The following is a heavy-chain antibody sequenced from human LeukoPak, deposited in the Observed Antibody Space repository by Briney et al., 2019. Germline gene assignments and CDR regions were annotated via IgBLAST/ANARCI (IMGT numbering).Heavy chain of an antibody. V-gene: IGHV4-34*01. Sequence: SETLSLTCAVYGGSFSDYYWSWIRQPPGKGLEWIGEINHSGSTNYNPSLKSRVTISVDTSKNQFSLKLSSVTAADMAVYYCARDLGTTVVTPDYFDLWGRGTLVTVSS. J-gene: IGHJ2*01. CDR1: GGSFSDYY. CDR2: INHSGST. D-gene: IGHD4-23*01. CDR3: ARDLGTTVVTPDYFDL.